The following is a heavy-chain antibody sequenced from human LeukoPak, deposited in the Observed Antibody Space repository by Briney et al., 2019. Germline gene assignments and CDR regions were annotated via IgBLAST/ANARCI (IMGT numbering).Heavy chain of an antibody. CDR3: ARSLGIAAPHEFDY. J-gene: IGHJ4*02. V-gene: IGHV3-33*01. CDR2: MWYDGSNK. CDR1: GFTFSSYG. D-gene: IGHD6-6*01. Sequence: GGSLRLSCAASGFTFSSYGMHWVRQAPGKGLEWVAVMWYDGSNKYYADSVKGRFTISRDNSKNTLYLQMNSLRAEDTAVYYCARSLGIAAPHEFDYWGQGTLVTVSS.